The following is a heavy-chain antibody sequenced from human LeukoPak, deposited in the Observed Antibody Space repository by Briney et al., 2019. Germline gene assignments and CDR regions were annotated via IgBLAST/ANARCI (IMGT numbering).Heavy chain of an antibody. J-gene: IGHJ5*02. CDR1: GGTFSRYA. Sequence: VASVKVSCKASGGTFSRYAISWVRQAPGQGLEWMGGIIPIFGTANYAQKFQGRVTITTDESTSTAYMELSSLRSEDTAVYYCARDLEHFSSTSCYPLGNWFDPWGQGTLVTVSS. CDR3: ARDLEHFSSTSCYPLGNWFDP. D-gene: IGHD2-2*01. V-gene: IGHV1-69*05. CDR2: IIPIFGTA.